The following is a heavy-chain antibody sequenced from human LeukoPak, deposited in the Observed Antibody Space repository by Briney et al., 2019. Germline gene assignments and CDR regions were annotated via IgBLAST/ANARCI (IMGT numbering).Heavy chain of an antibody. J-gene: IGHJ6*02. V-gene: IGHV3-23*01. Sequence: AGGSLRLSCAASGFTFSSYAMCWVRQAPGKGLEWVSAISGSGGSTYYADSVKGRFTISRDNSKNTLYLQMNSLRAEDTAVYYCAKSRATDYYYGMDVWGQGTTVTVSS. CDR2: ISGSGGST. CDR3: AKSRATDYYYGMDV. CDR1: GFTFSSYA.